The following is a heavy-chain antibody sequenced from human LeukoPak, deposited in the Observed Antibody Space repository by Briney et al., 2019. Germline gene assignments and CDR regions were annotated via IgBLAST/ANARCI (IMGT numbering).Heavy chain of an antibody. CDR1: GFTFSSYW. J-gene: IGHJ5*02. D-gene: IGHD6-6*01. V-gene: IGHV3-74*01. CDR2: INSDGSST. Sequence: QPGGSLRLSCAASGFTFSSYWMHWVRHAPGKGLVWVSHINSDGSSTNYADSVKGRFTISRDNAKNTLYLQMNSLRAEDTAVYYCARTGIAARPTVWFDPWGQGTLVTVSS. CDR3: ARTGIAARPTVWFDP.